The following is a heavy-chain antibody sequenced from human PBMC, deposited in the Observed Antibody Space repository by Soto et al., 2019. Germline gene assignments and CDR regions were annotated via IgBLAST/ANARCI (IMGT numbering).Heavy chain of an antibody. CDR2: IYYSGST. CDR1: GGSISSYY. Sequence: PSEPLSLTCTVSGGSISSYYWSWIRQPPGKGLEWIGYIYYSGSTNYNPSLKSRVTISVDTSKNQFSLKLSSVTAADTAVYYCARVAPPGNWFDPWGQGTLVTVSS. J-gene: IGHJ5*02. V-gene: IGHV4-59*01. CDR3: ARVAPPGNWFDP.